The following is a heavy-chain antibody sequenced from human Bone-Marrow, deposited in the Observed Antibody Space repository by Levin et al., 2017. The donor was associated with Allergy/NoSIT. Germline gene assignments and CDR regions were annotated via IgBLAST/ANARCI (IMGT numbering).Heavy chain of an antibody. CDR1: GGSMSPFY. CDR3: ARARDYYGYFPLDS. CDR2: IFHTGRT. Sequence: SETLSLTCSVSGGSMSPFYWSWNRQSAGRGLECIGYIFHTGRTTYNPSLTGRVTMSVDTSRNQFSLKWTSVTAADSALYFCARARDYYGYFPLDSWGQGTLVTVSS. J-gene: IGHJ4*02. D-gene: IGHD3-10*01. V-gene: IGHV4-59*01.